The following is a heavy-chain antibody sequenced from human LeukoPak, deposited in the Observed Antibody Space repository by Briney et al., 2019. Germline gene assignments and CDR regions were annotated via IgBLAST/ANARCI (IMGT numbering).Heavy chain of an antibody. CDR2: INGNGVSP. J-gene: IGHJ3*02. D-gene: IGHD2-2*01. CDR3: ARAQLQNDALDI. Sequence: PGGSLRLSCVASGFTFNTYVMHWVRQAPGKGLEYVSLINGNGVSPYFANSMKDRFTISRDNSRNTMYLQMGSLRVEDTAVYYCARAQLQNDALDIWGQGTMVTVSS. CDR1: GFTFNTYV. V-gene: IGHV3-64*01.